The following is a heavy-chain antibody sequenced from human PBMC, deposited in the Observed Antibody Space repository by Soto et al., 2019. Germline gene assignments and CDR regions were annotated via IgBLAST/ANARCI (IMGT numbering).Heavy chain of an antibody. V-gene: IGHV3-30*18. CDR2: ISYDGGDK. CDR1: GFTFNVYG. Sequence: QVQLVESGGGVVQPGRSLRLSCAASGFTFNVYGMHWVRQAPGKGLEWVAVISYDGGDKYHTDSVKGRFTISRDNSKKTVYLQMNSLRAEDTAVYYGAKDAEVAGSSYYFDSWGRGTLITVSS. J-gene: IGHJ4*02. D-gene: IGHD1-26*01. CDR3: AKDAEVAGSSYYFDS.